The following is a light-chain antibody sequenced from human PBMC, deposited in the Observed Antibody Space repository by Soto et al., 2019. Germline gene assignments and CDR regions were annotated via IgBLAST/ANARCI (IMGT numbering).Light chain of an antibody. J-gene: IGLJ1*01. CDR1: SSNIGSNT. CDR3: AAWDDSLNGPV. CDR2: SNI. V-gene: IGLV1-44*01. Sequence: QSVLTQPPSASGTPGQRVTISCSGSSSNIGSNTVNWYQQIPGTAPQLLIYSNIQRPSWVPDRFSGCKSGTSASLAISGLQSEDEADYYCAAWDDSLNGPVFGTGTKLTVL.